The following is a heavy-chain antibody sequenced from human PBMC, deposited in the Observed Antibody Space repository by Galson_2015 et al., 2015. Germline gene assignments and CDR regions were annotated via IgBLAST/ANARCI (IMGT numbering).Heavy chain of an antibody. J-gene: IGHJ3*02. V-gene: IGHV3-48*02. CDR1: GFSFSTYT. CDR3: LGGKADAFDI. Sequence: SLRLSCAASGFSFSTYTMSWVRQAPGKGLEWVSYISSSGTTIYYADSVKGRFTISRDNAKNSLYLQMNSLRDEDTAVYYCLGGKADAFDIWGQGTMVTVSS. CDR2: ISSSGTTI.